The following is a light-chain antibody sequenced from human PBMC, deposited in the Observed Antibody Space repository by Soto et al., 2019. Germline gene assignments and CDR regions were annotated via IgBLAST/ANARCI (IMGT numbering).Light chain of an antibody. Sequence: QSALTQPASVSGSPGQSITISCTGVSSDVGGYKYVSWYQQHPGKAPKVMIYEISKRPSGVSDRFSGSKSGNTASLTISGLQAEDEADYYCSSFTISTTRVFGTGTKLTVL. V-gene: IGLV2-14*01. CDR2: EIS. J-gene: IGLJ1*01. CDR1: SSDVGGYKY. CDR3: SSFTISTTRV.